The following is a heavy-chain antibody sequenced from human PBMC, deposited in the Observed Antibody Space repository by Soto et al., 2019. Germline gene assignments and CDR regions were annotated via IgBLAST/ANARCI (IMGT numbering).Heavy chain of an antibody. CDR3: AGGQGYCSSTSCPNHYYYYGMDV. Sequence: LSLTCAVYGGSFSGYYWSWIRQPPGKGLEWIGEINHSGSTNYNPSLKSRVTISVDTSKNQFSLKLSSVTAADTAVYYCAGGQGYCSSTSCPNHYYYYGMDVWGQGTTVTVSS. V-gene: IGHV4-34*01. CDR1: GGSFSGYY. D-gene: IGHD2-2*01. CDR2: INHSGST. J-gene: IGHJ6*02.